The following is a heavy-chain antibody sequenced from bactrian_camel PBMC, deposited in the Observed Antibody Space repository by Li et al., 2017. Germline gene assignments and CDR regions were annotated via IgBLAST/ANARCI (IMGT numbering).Heavy chain of an antibody. D-gene: IGHD1*01. J-gene: IGHJ4*01. Sequence: VQLVESGGGLVQPGESLRLSCVASGFIFSNYAMSWVRRTPGKGLEWVSSITMTGDNIWYNSAVKGRFTISRDNAKSTVYLQLNSLKSEDTAMYYCAADEGRGLVFRFLVPYSYNYWGQGTQVTVS. CDR3: AADEGRGLVFRFLVPYSYNY. CDR2: ITMTGDNI. CDR1: GFIFSNYA. V-gene: IGHV3S40*01.